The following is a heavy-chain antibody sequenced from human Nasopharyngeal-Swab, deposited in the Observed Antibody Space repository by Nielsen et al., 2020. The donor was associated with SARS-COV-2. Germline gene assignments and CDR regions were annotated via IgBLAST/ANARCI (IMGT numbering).Heavy chain of an antibody. Sequence: GGSLRLSCAASGFTFSSYWMSWVRQAPGKGLEWVANIKQDGSEKYYVDSVKGRFTISRDNAKNSLYLQMNSLRAEDTAVYYCARGPVVAYCGGDCYSEVILPGFDYWGQGTLVTVSS. V-gene: IGHV3-7*01. CDR1: GFTFSSYW. D-gene: IGHD2-21*02. CDR3: ARGPVVAYCGGDCYSEVILPGFDY. J-gene: IGHJ4*02. CDR2: IKQDGSEK.